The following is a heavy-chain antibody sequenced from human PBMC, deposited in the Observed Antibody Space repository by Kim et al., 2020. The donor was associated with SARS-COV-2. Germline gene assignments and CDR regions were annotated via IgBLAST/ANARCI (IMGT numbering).Heavy chain of an antibody. CDR2: INHSGST. D-gene: IGHD2-2*01. CDR3: ARGFRVVVVPAATPPVFDY. CDR1: GGSFSGYY. Sequence: SETLSLTCAVYGGSFSGYYWSWIRQPPGKGLEWIGEINHSGSTNYNPSLKSRVTISVDTSKNQFSLKLSSVTAADTAVYYCARGFRVVVVPAATPPVFDYWGQGTLVTVSS. J-gene: IGHJ4*02. V-gene: IGHV4-34*01.